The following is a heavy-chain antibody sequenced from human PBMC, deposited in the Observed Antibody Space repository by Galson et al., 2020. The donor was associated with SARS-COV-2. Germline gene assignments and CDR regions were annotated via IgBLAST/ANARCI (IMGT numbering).Heavy chain of an antibody. CDR3: SRLHYGEYAPEAFDI. Sequence: SETLSLTCAVTGTSIRSGSYSWNWLRKPPGKGLERIRYISLSGGHYHNPSLKSRVTISGNRSKNQFSLRLSSVTAVDTAVYICSRLHYGEYAPEAFDIWGPGTRVTVAS. CDR1: GTSIRSGSYS. J-gene: IGHJ3*02. V-gene: IGHV4-30-2*01. CDR2: ISLSGGH. D-gene: IGHD4-17*01.